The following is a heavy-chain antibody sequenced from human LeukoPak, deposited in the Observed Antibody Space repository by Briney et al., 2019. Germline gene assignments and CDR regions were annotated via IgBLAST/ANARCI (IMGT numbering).Heavy chain of an antibody. V-gene: IGHV4-4*08. Sequence: SETLSLTCTVSGDSISSYYWSWIRQPPGKGLEWIGYIYPSGNTNSNPSLKSRVTISVDTTKNQFSLKLSSVTAADRAVYYCARSIIVVVAAGALDIWGQGTMVTVSS. D-gene: IGHD2-21*02. CDR3: ARSIIVVVAAGALDI. CDR1: GDSISSYY. CDR2: IYPSGNT. J-gene: IGHJ3*02.